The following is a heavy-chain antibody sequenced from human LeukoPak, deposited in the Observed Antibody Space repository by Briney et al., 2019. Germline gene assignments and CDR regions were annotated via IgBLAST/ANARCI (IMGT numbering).Heavy chain of an antibody. CDR1: GGSILTTNW. J-gene: IGHJ4*02. D-gene: IGHD1-26*01. CDR2: VHLSGAS. V-gene: IGHV4-4*02. Sequence: SETLSPTCAVSGGSILTTNWWRWVRQPPGKGLEWIGEVHLSGASNYNPSLKSRVNMSIDKSKNQLSLELTSVTAADTAIYYCTRESGAFSPFGFWGQGTLVTVSS. CDR3: TRESGAFSPFGF.